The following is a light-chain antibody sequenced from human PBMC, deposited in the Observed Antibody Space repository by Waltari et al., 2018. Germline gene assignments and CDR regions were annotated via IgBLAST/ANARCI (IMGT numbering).Light chain of an antibody. Sequence: EIVLTQSPATLSLSPGERATLSCRDSQSVSSYLAWYQQKPGQAPRRLLYDASTRAAGIPARFSGSGSGTDFTLTISSLEPEDFAVYYCQQRDSLLVTFGGGTKVQI. CDR3: QQRDSLLVT. J-gene: IGKJ4*01. CDR2: DAS. CDR1: QSVSSY. V-gene: IGKV3-11*01.